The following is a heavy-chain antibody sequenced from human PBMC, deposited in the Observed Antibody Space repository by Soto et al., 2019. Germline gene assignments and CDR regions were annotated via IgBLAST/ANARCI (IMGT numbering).Heavy chain of an antibody. J-gene: IGHJ4*02. Sequence: NPSETLSLTCAVYGGSFSDYFWSWIRQPPGKGLEWIGEINHSGSTNHNPSLKSRVTISVDTSKNQFSLILSSVTAADTAVYYCARPKKYSSGWYGGYFFDYWGQGSLVTVSS. D-gene: IGHD6-19*01. V-gene: IGHV4-34*01. CDR3: ARPKKYSSGWYGGYFFDY. CDR1: GGSFSDYF. CDR2: INHSGST.